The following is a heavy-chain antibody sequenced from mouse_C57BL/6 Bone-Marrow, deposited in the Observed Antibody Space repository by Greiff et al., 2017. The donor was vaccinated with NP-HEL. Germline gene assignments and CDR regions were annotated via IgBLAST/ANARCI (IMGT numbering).Heavy chain of an antibody. CDR1: GYTFTSYG. CDR3: ARLGGIYYPIRGYFDY. D-gene: IGHD2-1*01. J-gene: IGHJ2*01. CDR2: IYPRSGNT. Sequence: QVQLKESGAELARPGASVKLSCKASGYTFTSYGISWVKQRTGQGLEWIGEIYPRSGNTYYNEKFKGKATLTADKSSSTAYMELRSLTSEASAVYFCARLGGIYYPIRGYFDYWGQGTTLTVSS. V-gene: IGHV1-81*01.